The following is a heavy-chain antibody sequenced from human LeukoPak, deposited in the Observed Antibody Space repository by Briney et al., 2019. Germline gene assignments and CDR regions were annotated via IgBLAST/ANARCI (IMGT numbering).Heavy chain of an antibody. CDR3: ARDLGGSYYQNWFAP. CDR2: INPNRGGT. J-gene: IGHJ5*02. CDR1: GYTFTGYY. D-gene: IGHD1-26*01. V-gene: IGHV1-2*02. Sequence: ASVKVSCKASGYTFTGYYMHWVRQAPGQGLEWMGWINPNRGGTNYAQKSQGRVTMHRDTSIRTAYMELNRLRSDDTAVYYCARDLGGSYYQNWFAPWGQGTLVTVSS.